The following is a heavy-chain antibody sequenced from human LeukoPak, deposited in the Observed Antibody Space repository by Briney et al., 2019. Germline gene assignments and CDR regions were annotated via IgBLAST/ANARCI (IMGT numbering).Heavy chain of an antibody. Sequence: PSQTLSLTCTVSGGSISDAAYYWTWIRQHPGEGLEWIGYVFYSGSTSYNPSLESRVTISVDTSKNQFSLKLTSVTAADTAVYYCARVPAPYAYDTSGYDSWGQGTLVTVSS. CDR3: ARVPAPYAYDTSGYDS. CDR1: GGSISDAAYY. CDR2: VFYSGST. D-gene: IGHD3-22*01. J-gene: IGHJ4*02. V-gene: IGHV4-31*03.